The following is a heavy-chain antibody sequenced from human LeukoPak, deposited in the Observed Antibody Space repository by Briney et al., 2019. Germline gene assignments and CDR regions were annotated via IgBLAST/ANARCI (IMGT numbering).Heavy chain of an antibody. V-gene: IGHV3-21*01. CDR1: GFTLSSYS. J-gene: IGHJ6*03. CDR3: AREEPWGSAYGDV. Sequence: GGSLRLSCAASGFTLSSYSMNWVRQAPGKGLEWVSSISRSSAYIYYADSVKGRFTISRDNAKNSLYLQMNSLRAEDTAVYYCAREEPWGSAYGDVWAKGTTVTVSS. D-gene: IGHD1-14*01. CDR2: ISRSSAYI.